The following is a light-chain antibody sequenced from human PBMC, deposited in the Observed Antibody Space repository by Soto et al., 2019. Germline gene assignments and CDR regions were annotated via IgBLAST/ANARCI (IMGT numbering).Light chain of an antibody. Sequence: QSALTQPASVSGSPGQSITISCTGTSSDVGGYNYVCWYQQHPGKAPKLIIHDVSNRPSGFSHRFSGSKSGNTASLSISGLQAEDEADYYCSSYTSSSTVVFGGGTKLTVL. CDR1: SSDVGGYNY. CDR2: DVS. CDR3: SSYTSSSTVV. J-gene: IGLJ2*01. V-gene: IGLV2-14*01.